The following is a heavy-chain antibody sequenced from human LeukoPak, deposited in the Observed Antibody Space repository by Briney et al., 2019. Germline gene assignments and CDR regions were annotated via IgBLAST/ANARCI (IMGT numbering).Heavy chain of an antibody. Sequence: PGGSLRLSCTASGFTFSDHYMSWFRLSPGKGQEWLSYITSSGSITDYADSVKGRFTISRDNAKNTMFLQMNSLRPEDTPVYYCARDPDYGDPEWGQGTLVTVSS. J-gene: IGHJ4*02. V-gene: IGHV3-11*01. D-gene: IGHD4-17*01. CDR1: GFTFSDHY. CDR2: ITSSGSIT. CDR3: ARDPDYGDPE.